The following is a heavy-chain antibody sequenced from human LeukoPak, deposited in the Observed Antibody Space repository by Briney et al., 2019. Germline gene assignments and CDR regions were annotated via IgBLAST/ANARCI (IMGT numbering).Heavy chain of an antibody. Sequence: DSVKGRFTISRDNSKNTLYLQMNSLRAEDTAVYYCARDRGVQLWLINYYGMDVWGQGTTVTVSS. J-gene: IGHJ6*02. CDR3: ARDRGVQLWLINYYGMDV. V-gene: IGHV3-30*01. D-gene: IGHD5-18*01.